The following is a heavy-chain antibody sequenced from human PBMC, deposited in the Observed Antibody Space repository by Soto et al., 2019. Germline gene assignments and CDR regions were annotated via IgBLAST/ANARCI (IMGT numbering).Heavy chain of an antibody. V-gene: IGHV4-34*01. J-gene: IGHJ6*02. D-gene: IGHD2-15*01. CDR2: INHSGST. Sequence: SETLSLTCAVYGGSGESFSGYYWSWIRQPPGKGLEWIGEINHSGSTNYNPSLKSRVTISADTSQNQFSLDLTSVTATDTAVYFCARHPGYCSGGSCNGQYTLDVWGQGSTVT. CDR1: GGSGESFSGYY. CDR3: ARHPGYCSGGSCNGQYTLDV.